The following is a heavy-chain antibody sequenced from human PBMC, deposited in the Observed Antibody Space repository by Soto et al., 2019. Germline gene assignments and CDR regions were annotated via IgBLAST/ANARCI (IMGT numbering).Heavy chain of an antibody. CDR3: ARQPYDSTGYYYGA. CDR2: MYSGGNT. Sequence: PSETLSLTCTVSGGCFSSSTYYWGWIRQPPGKGLEWIGSMYSGGNTYYNPSLKSRVTVSVDTSKNHFSLKLTSVTAADTAMYYCARQPYDSTGYYYGAWGQGTLVTVS. J-gene: IGHJ5*02. V-gene: IGHV4-39*01. CDR1: GGCFSSSTYY. D-gene: IGHD3-22*01.